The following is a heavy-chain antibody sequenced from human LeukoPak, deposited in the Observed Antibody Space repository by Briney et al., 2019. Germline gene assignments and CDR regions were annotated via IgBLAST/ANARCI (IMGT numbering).Heavy chain of an antibody. CDR3: ARGYSYGNPPLA. J-gene: IGHJ5*02. D-gene: IGHD5-18*01. V-gene: IGHV3-23*01. Sequence: PGGSLRLSCAASGLTFSSYAMSWVRQAPGKGLEWVSAISGSGGSTYYADSAKGRFTISRDSAENTLYLQMNSLRAEDTAVYYCARGYSYGNPPLAWGQGTLVTVSS. CDR1: GLTFSSYA. CDR2: ISGSGGST.